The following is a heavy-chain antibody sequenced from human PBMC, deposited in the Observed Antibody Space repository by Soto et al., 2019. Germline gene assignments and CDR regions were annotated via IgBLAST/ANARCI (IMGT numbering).Heavy chain of an antibody. CDR1: GFTFSSYA. CDR3: AKEWALLPYGGYGRVYDY. Sequence: GGSLRLSCAASGFTFSSYAMSWVRQAPGKGLEWVSAISGSGGSTYYADSVKGRFTISRDNSKNTLYLQMNSLRAEDTAVYYCAKEWALLPYGGYGRVYDYWGQGTLVTVSS. V-gene: IGHV3-23*01. D-gene: IGHD5-12*01. CDR2: ISGSGGST. J-gene: IGHJ4*02.